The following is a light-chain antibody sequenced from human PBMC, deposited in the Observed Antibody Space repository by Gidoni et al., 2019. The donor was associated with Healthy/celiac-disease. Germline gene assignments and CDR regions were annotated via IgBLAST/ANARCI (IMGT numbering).Light chain of an antibody. CDR3: QQSYSTPPYT. CDR2: AAS. J-gene: IGKJ2*01. Sequence: DITMTQSPSSLSASVGDRVTITCRASQSISSYLNWYQQKPGKAPKLLIYAASSLKSGVPSRFSGSGSGTDFTLTISSLQPEDFATYYCQQSYSTPPYTFGQGTKLEIK. V-gene: IGKV1-39*01. CDR1: QSISSY.